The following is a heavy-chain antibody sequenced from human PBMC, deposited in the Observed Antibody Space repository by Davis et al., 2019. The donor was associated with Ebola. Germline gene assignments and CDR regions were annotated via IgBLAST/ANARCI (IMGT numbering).Heavy chain of an antibody. D-gene: IGHD4-17*01. CDR1: GFTFSSYA. CDR2: ISGSGGST. CDR3: AKSGGDYDY. J-gene: IGHJ4*02. V-gene: IGHV3-23*01. Sequence: GESLKISCAASGFTFSSYAMSWARQAPGKGLEWVSAISGSGGSTYYADSVKGRFTISRDNSKNTLYLQMNSLRAEDTAVYYSAKSGGDYDYWGQGTLVTVSS.